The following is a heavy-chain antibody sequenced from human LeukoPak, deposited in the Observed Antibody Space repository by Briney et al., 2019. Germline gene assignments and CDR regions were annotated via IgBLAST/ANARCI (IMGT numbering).Heavy chain of an antibody. CDR3: ARDRTYYYDSPVPGGVDV. J-gene: IGHJ6*02. CDR1: DFTFSTYW. D-gene: IGHD3-22*01. V-gene: IGHV3-74*01. CDR2: IISDGSYT. Sequence: GGSLRLSCAASDFTFSTYWGHWVRQALGEGLVWGSRIISDGSYTTYADAVKGRFTISRDNAKNTLYLQMNSLGAEDTAVYHCARDRTYYYDSPVPGGVDVWGQGTTVTVSS.